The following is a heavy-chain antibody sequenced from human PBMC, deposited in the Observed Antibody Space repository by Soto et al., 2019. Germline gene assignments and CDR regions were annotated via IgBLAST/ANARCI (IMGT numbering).Heavy chain of an antibody. CDR2: SNGDGSSP. Sequence: EVQLLESGGGSFQPGGSVRLSCAASGFTFSRYWMHWVRQVPGGGLEWLSRSNGDGSSPVYGDSVKGRFTIFRDIVKSTLYLQMNGLRAEDTAMYYCARGLSDEYTYGPRGLYYYFDVWGRGTQVTVSS. J-gene: IGHJ2*01. D-gene: IGHD5-18*01. V-gene: IGHV3-74*01. CDR1: GFTFSRYW. CDR3: ARGLSDEYTYGPRGLYYYFDV.